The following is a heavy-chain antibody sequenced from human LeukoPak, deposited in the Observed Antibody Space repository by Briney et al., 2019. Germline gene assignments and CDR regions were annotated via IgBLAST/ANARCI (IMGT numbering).Heavy chain of an antibody. J-gene: IGHJ4*02. Sequence: GASLKISCKGSGYSFTSYWIGWVRQMPGKGLEWKGIIYPGDSDTRYSPSFQGQVTISADKSISTAYLQWSSLKASDTAMYYCARLVMGTSNYGSGSFWDYFDYWGQGTLVTVSS. CDR2: IYPGDSDT. D-gene: IGHD3-10*01. CDR1: GYSFTSYW. V-gene: IGHV5-51*01. CDR3: ARLVMGTSNYGSGSFWDYFDY.